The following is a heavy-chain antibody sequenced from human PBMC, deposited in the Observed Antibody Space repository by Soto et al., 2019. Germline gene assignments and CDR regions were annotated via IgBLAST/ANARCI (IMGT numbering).Heavy chain of an antibody. Sequence: PGEPLKISCKGSGYSFTSSWISWVRQMPGKGLEWMGRIDPSVSYTNYSPSFQGHVTISADKSISTAYLQWSSLKASDTAMYYCAGLPYSSSSPELDYYYCMDVWGQGTTVTVSS. CDR3: AGLPYSSSSPELDYYYCMDV. V-gene: IGHV5-10-1*01. CDR2: IDPSVSYT. D-gene: IGHD6-6*01. CDR1: GYSFTSSW. J-gene: IGHJ6*02.